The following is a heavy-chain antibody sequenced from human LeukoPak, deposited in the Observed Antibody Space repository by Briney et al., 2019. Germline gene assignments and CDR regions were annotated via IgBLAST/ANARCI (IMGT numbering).Heavy chain of an antibody. CDR2: FDPEDGET. CDR1: GYTLTELS. CDR3: ATVLPPYYYDSSGYYSYYFDY. J-gene: IGHJ4*02. V-gene: IGHV1-24*01. Sequence: ASVKVSCKVSGYTLTELSMHWVRQAPGKGLEWIGGFDPEDGETIYAQKFQGRVTMTEDTSTDTAYMEVSSLRSEDTAVYYCATVLPPYYYDSSGYYSYYFDYWGQGTLVTVSS. D-gene: IGHD3-22*01.